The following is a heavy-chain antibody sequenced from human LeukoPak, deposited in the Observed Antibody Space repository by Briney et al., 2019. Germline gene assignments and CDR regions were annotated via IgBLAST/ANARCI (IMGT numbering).Heavy chain of an antibody. D-gene: IGHD3-22*01. J-gene: IGHJ4*02. CDR1: GGSFSGYY. CDR2: INHSGST. CDR3: ARGKDYYDSSGYYY. Sequence: SETLSLTCAVYGGSFSGYYWSWIRQPPGKGLEWIGEINHSGSTNYNPSLKSRVTISVDTSKNQFSLKLSSVTAADTAVYYCARGKDYYDSSGYYYWGQETLVTVSS. V-gene: IGHV4-34*01.